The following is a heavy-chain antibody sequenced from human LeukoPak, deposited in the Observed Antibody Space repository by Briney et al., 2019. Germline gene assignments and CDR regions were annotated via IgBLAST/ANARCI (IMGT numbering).Heavy chain of an antibody. CDR2: ISGSGDIT. CDR1: RFTFSSYA. Sequence: GGSLRLSCAASRFTFSSYAMSWVRQAPGKGLEWVSTISGSGDITYYADSVKGRFTISRDNSKNTLYLQMNSLRAEDTAVYYCARDGYSSSWLFLNWGQGTLVTVSS. J-gene: IGHJ4*02. CDR3: ARDGYSSSWLFLN. D-gene: IGHD6-13*01. V-gene: IGHV3-23*01.